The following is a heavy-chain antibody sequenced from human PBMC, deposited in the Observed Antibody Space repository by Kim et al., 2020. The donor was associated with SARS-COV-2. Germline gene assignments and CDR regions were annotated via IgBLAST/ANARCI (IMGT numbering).Heavy chain of an antibody. Sequence: VDSVKGRFTISRDNAKNSLYLQMNSLRAEDTAVYYCARDYWWEPYDAFDIWGQGTMVTVSS. D-gene: IGHD1-26*01. V-gene: IGHV3-7*01. J-gene: IGHJ3*02. CDR3: ARDYWWEPYDAFDI.